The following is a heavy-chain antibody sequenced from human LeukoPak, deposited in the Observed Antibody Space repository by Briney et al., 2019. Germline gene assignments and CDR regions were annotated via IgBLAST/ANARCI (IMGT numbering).Heavy chain of an antibody. D-gene: IGHD2-15*01. Sequence: GGSLRLSCAASGFTFSSYWMSWVRQAPGKGLEWVSSISSSSSYIYYADSVKGRFTISRDNAKNSLYLQMNSLRAEDTAVYYCARESYCSGGSCSPPDYWGQGTLVTVSS. V-gene: IGHV3-21*01. J-gene: IGHJ4*02. CDR2: ISSSSSYI. CDR3: ARESYCSGGSCSPPDY. CDR1: GFTFSSYW.